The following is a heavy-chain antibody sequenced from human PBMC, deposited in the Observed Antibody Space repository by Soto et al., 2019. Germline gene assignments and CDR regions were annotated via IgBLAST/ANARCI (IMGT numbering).Heavy chain of an antibody. CDR3: TRDLYYFDSSAYYGHNWFDP. Sequence: SVKVSCKASGGTFSTYTMSWVRQAPGQGLEWMGGIIPMVGTTTYAENFQGRVTITADESTSTAYMELTSLRSEDTAVYYCTRDLYYFDSSAYYGHNWFDPWGQGTRVTVSS. V-gene: IGHV1-69*13. CDR2: IIPMVGTT. CDR1: GGTFSTYT. D-gene: IGHD3-22*01. J-gene: IGHJ5*02.